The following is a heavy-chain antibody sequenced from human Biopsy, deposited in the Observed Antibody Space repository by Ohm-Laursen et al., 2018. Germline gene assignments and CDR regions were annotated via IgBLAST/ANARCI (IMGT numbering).Heavy chain of an antibody. V-gene: IGHV4-59*02. J-gene: IGHJ2*01. CDR3: ASAGYNPDWNFDL. Sequence: PGTLSLTCTVSGDSVTKYYWSWIRQPPGKGLEWIGHIYYSVMTNYNPSLQSRVTISVDTSKNHFSLRLRSVTAADTAVYYCASAGYNPDWNFDLWGRGTRVTVSS. CDR2: IYYSVMT. CDR1: GDSVTKYY. D-gene: IGHD5-24*01.